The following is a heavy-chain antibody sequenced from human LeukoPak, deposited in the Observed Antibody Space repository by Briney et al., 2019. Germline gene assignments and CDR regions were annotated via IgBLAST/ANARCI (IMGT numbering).Heavy chain of an antibody. D-gene: IGHD2-2*01. CDR1: GFTFKSYT. V-gene: IGHV3-21*01. CDR3: ARDFGRTSDWQPRLYYGMDV. CDR2: INSSLSYI. Sequence: GGSLRLSCAASGFTFKSYTMNWVRQAPGKGLEWVSSINSSLSYISYADSVKGRFTTSRDNAKNSLSLQMNSLRAEDTAVYYCARDFGRTSDWQPRLYYGMDVWGQGTTVTVSS. J-gene: IGHJ6*02.